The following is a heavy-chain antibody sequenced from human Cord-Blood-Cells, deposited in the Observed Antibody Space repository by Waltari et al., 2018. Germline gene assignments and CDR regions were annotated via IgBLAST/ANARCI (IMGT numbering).Heavy chain of an antibody. CDR3: ARPYCGGDCYYFDY. CDR1: GFTSSSYR. V-gene: IGHV3-48*01. Sequence: EVQLVESGGGLVQPGGSLRLSCAASGFTSSSYRMNWFRRAPGKGLEWVSYISSSSSTIYYADSVKGRFTISRDNAKNSLYLQMNSLRAEDTAVYYCARPYCGGDCYYFDYWGQGTLVTVSS. CDR2: ISSSSSTI. J-gene: IGHJ4*02. D-gene: IGHD2-21*01.